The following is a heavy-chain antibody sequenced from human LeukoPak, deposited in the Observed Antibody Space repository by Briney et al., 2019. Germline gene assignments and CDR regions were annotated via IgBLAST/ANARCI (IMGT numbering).Heavy chain of an antibody. J-gene: IGHJ4*02. D-gene: IGHD6-19*01. CDR2: INHSGST. CDR1: GGSFSGYY. CDR3: ARGLHYSSGWFDY. Sequence: SETLSLTCAVYGGSFSGYYWSWTRQPPGKGLEWIGEINHSGSTNYNPSLKSRVTISVDTSKNQFSLKLSSVTAADTAVYYCARGLHYSSGWFDYWGQGTLVTVSS. V-gene: IGHV4-34*01.